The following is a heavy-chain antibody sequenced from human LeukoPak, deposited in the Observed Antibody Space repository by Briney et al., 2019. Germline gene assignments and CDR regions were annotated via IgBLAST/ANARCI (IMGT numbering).Heavy chain of an antibody. V-gene: IGHV3-21*01. CDR1: GFTFSSYS. D-gene: IGHD2-2*01. Sequence: GGSLRLSCAASGFTFSSYSMNWVRQAPGKGLEWVSSISSSSSYIYYADSVKGRFTISRDNAKSSLYLQMNSLRAEDTAVYYCAREVVVPAAPENWFDPWGQGTLVTVSS. J-gene: IGHJ5*02. CDR3: AREVVVPAAPENWFDP. CDR2: ISSSSSYI.